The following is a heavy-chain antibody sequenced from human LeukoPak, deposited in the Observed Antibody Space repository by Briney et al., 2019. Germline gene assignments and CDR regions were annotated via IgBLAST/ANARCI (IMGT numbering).Heavy chain of an antibody. V-gene: IGHV4-59*01. CDR1: GGSISSYY. Sequence: SETLSLTCTVSGGSISSYYWSWIRQPPGKGLEWIGYIYYSGSTNYNPSLKSRVTISVDTSKNQFSLKLSSVTAADTAVYYCARAYIAADYYYMDVWGKGTTVTISS. J-gene: IGHJ6*03. D-gene: IGHD6-13*01. CDR2: IYYSGST. CDR3: ARAYIAADYYYMDV.